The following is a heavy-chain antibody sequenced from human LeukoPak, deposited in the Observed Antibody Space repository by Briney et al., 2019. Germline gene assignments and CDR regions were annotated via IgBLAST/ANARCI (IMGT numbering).Heavy chain of an antibody. CDR1: GFTFSSYE. CDR2: ISSSGSTI. Sequence: GGSLRLSCAASGFTFSSYEMNWVRQAPGKGLEWVSYISSSGSTIYYADSVRDRFTISRDNGKSTIYLQMNSLRVDDTAIYYCAKAATYFYGSVTYDWFESWGQGTLVTVSS. CDR3: AKAATYFYGSVTYDWFES. J-gene: IGHJ5*01. D-gene: IGHD3-10*01. V-gene: IGHV3-48*03.